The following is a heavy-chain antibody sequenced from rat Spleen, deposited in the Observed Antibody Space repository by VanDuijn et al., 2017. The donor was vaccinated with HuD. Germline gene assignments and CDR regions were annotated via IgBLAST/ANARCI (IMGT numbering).Heavy chain of an antibody. V-gene: IGHV5-19*01. CDR3: ATDYYSSRGVMDA. D-gene: IGHD1-2*01. Sequence: EVQLVESGGGLVQPGRSLKLSCAASGFTFSNYGMHWIRQAPTKGLEWVASISPSGGSTYYRDSVKGRFTISRDNAKSTLYLQMDSLRSEDTATYYCATDYYSSRGVMDAWGQGASVTVSS. CDR2: ISPSGGST. CDR1: GFTFSNYG. J-gene: IGHJ4*01.